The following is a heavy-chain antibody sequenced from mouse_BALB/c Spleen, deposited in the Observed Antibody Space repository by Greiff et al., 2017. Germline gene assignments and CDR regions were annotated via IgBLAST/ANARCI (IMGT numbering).Heavy chain of an antibody. J-gene: IGHJ3*01. Sequence: QVQLQQSGAELMKPGASVKISCKATGYTFSSYWIEWVKQRPGHGLEWIGEILPGSGSTNYNEKFKGKATFTADTSSNTAYMQLSSLTSEDSAVYYCARDGNYLAWFAYWGRGTLVTVSA. CDR1: GYTFSSYW. V-gene: IGHV1-9*01. D-gene: IGHD2-1*01. CDR2: ILPGSGST. CDR3: ARDGNYLAWFAY.